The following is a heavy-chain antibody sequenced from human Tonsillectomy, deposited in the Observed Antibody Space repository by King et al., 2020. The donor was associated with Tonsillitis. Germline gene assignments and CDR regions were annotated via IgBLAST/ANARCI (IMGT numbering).Heavy chain of an antibody. Sequence: QLVQSGAEVKKPGASVKVSCKAPGYTFSSYYIHWVRQAPGQGLEWMGIINPSGGSATYAQKFQGRVTMTRDTSTSTVYMVLSSLRSEDTAVFYCARSGTTMASAHFDYWGQGTLVTVSS. CDR2: INPSGGSA. CDR1: GYTFSSYY. J-gene: IGHJ4*02. V-gene: IGHV1-46*03. D-gene: IGHD5-18*01. CDR3: ARSGTTMASAHFDY.